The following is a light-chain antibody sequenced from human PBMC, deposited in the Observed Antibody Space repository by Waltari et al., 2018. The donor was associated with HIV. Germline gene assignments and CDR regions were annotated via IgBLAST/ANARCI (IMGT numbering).Light chain of an antibody. Sequence: QSALTQPPSASGSPGQSVTISCTGTSSDIGAYNYVSWYQQHPGKAPKLMIYEVNKRPSGVPDRFSGAKSGNVASLTVSGLQDDDEADFYCSSYAGSDNRVVFGGGTKLTAL. CDR3: SSYAGSDNRVV. CDR2: EVN. CDR1: SSDIGAYNY. V-gene: IGLV2-8*01. J-gene: IGLJ2*01.